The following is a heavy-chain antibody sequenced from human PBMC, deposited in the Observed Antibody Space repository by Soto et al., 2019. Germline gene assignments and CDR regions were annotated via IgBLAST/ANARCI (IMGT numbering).Heavy chain of an antibody. D-gene: IGHD3-10*01. V-gene: IGHV1-18*01. CDR1: GYTITRYG. Sequence: GSVKGSCKAAGYTITRYGIRWGLQDPEQGLEWRGWISAYNGNTNYAQKLQGRVTMTTDTSTSTAYMELRSLRSDDTAVYYCAREDWVYLWFGELLESSYVMDVWGQGTTVTVSS. J-gene: IGHJ6*02. CDR3: AREDWVYLWFGELLESSYVMDV. CDR2: ISAYNGNT.